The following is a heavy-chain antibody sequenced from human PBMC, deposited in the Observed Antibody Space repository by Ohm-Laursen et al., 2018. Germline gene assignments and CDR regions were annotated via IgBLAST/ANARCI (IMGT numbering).Heavy chain of an antibody. V-gene: IGHV3-48*03. CDR1: EYTFSSYE. D-gene: IGHD3-22*01. CDR2: ISSSGGTI. Sequence: SLRLSCSASEYTFSSYEMNWVRQAPGKGLEWVSYISSSGGTIYYADSVKGRFTISRDNAKNSLFLQMNSLRAEDTAVYYCARGGGFTIIVAGYFDYWGQETLVTVSS. CDR3: ARGGGFTIIVAGYFDY. J-gene: IGHJ4*02.